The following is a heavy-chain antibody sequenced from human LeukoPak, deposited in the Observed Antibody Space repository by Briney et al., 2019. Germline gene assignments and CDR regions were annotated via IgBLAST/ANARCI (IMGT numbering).Heavy chain of an antibody. J-gene: IGHJ4*02. V-gene: IGHV3-33*01. CDR1: GFTFSSYG. D-gene: IGHD3-9*01. CDR2: IWYDGSNK. Sequence: GGSLRLSCAASGFTFSSYGMHWVRPAPGKGLEWGAVIWYDGSNKYYADSVKGRFTISRDNSKNTLYLQMNSLRAEDTAVYYCARGDILTGYSIDYWGQGTLVTVSS. CDR3: ARGDILTGYSIDY.